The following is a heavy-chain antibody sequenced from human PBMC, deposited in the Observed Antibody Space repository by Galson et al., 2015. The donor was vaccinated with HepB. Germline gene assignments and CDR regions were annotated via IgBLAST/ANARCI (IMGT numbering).Heavy chain of an antibody. CDR2: IIPIFGTA. J-gene: IGHJ3*02. CDR3: ARPMATPMVQGDVPWNWQKRRGFAFDI. D-gene: IGHD3-10*01. V-gene: IGHV1-69*13. CDR1: GGTFSSYA. Sequence: SVKVSCKASGGTFSSYAISWVRQAPGQGLEWMGGIIPIFGTANYAQKFQGRVTITADESTSTAYMELSSLRSEDTAVYYCARPMATPMVQGDVPWNWQKRRGFAFDIWGQGTMVTVSS.